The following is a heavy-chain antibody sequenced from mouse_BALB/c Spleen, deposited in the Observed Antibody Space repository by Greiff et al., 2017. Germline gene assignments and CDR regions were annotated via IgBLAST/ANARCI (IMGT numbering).Heavy chain of an antibody. CDR3: ARLGRHWYFDV. CDR1: GFAFSSYD. V-gene: IGHV5-12-1*01. J-gene: IGHJ1*01. Sequence: EVQRVESGGGLVKPGGSLKLSCAASGFAFSSYDMSWVRQTPEKRLEWVAYISSGGGSTYYPDTVKGRFTISRDNAKNTLYLQMSSLKSEDTAMYYCARLGRHWYFDVWGAGTTVTVSS. D-gene: IGHD4-1*01. CDR2: ISSGGGST.